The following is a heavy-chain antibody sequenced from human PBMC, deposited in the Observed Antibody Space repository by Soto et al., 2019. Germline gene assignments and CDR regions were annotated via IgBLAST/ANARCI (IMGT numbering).Heavy chain of an antibody. J-gene: IGHJ3*02. CDR2: ISSSSSYT. V-gene: IGHV3-11*03. CDR1: GFTFSDYY. Sequence: GSLRLSCAASGFTFSDYYMSWIRQAPGKGLEWVSYISSSSSYTNYADSVKGRFTISRDNAKNSLYLQMNSLRAEDTAVYYCQXXVDXXXGSDAFDIWGQARMVXVS. D-gene: IGHD3-9*01. CDR3: QXXVDXXXGSDAFDI.